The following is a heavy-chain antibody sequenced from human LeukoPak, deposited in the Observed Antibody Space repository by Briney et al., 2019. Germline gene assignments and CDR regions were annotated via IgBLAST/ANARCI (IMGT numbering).Heavy chain of an antibody. V-gene: IGHV1-69*06. CDR3: ARVVGLTGYSSSWYSGYYYYMDV. CDR1: GGTFSSYA. Sequence: ASVKVSCKASGGTFSSYAISWVRQAPGQGLEWMGGIIPIFGTTNYAQKFQDRVTITADKSTSTAYMELSSLRSEDTAVYYCARVVGLTGYSSSWYSGYYYYMDVWGKGPRSPSP. J-gene: IGHJ6*03. CDR2: IIPIFGTT. D-gene: IGHD6-13*01.